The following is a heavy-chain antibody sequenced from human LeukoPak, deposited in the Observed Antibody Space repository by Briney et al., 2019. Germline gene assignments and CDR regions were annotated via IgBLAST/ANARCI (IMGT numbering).Heavy chain of an antibody. D-gene: IGHD3-10*01. CDR3: ARELLWFGELREDY. CDR2: IYHSGST. CDR1: GYSISSGYY. J-gene: IGHJ4*02. V-gene: IGHV4-38-2*02. Sequence: SETLSLTCTVSGYSISSGYYWTWIRQPAGKGLEWIGSIYHSGSTYNNPSLKSRVTISVDTSKNQFSLKLTSVTAADTAVYYCARELLWFGELREDYWGQGTLVTVSS.